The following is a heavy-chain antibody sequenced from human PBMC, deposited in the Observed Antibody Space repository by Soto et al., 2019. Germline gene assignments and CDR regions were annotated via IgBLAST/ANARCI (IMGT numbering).Heavy chain of an antibody. J-gene: IGHJ6*02. D-gene: IGHD3-22*01. V-gene: IGHV1-69*01. CDR2: IIPIFGTA. Sequence: QVQLVQSGAEVKKPGSSVKVSCTASGDTFSSYAISWVRQAPGQGLEWMGGIIPIFGTANYAQKFQGRVTITADESTSTAYMELSSLRSEDPAGYYCARDGSGYRSRASPMDVWGQGTTVTVSS. CDR3: ARDGSGYRSRASPMDV. CDR1: GDTFSSYA.